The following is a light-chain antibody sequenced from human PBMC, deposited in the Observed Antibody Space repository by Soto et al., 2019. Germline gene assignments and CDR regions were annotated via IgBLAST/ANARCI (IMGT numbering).Light chain of an antibody. V-gene: IGKV3D-15*01. CDR1: QSVSSN. Sequence: MTQSPATLSVSPGESATLSCRASQSVSSNLAWYQQKPGQAPRLLIYDASTRATGIPARFSGTGSETEFTLTISSLQAEDFVVYYCHQYNHWPPLTFGGGTKV. CDR2: DAS. J-gene: IGKJ4*01. CDR3: HQYNHWPPLT.